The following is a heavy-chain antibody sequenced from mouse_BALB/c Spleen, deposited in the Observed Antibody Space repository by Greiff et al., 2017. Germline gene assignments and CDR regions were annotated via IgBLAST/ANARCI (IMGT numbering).Heavy chain of an antibody. V-gene: IGHV3-2*02. J-gene: IGHJ4*01. Sequence: EVMLVESGPGLVKPSQSLSLTCTVTGYSITSDYAWNWIRQFPGNKLEWMGYISYSGSTSYNPSLKSRISITRDTSKNQFFLQLNSVTTEDTATYYCARGGSYYAMDYWGQGTAVTVSS. CDR3: ARGGSYYAMDY. CDR2: ISYSGST. CDR1: GYSITSDYA.